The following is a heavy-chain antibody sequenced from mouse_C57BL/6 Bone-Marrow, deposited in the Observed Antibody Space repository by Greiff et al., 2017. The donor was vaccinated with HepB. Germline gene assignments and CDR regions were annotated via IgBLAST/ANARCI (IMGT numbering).Heavy chain of an antibody. V-gene: IGHV5-4*01. CDR2: ISDGGSYT. CDR1: GFTFSSYA. J-gene: IGHJ4*01. Sequence: EVKVVESGGGLVKPGGSLKLSCAASGFTFSSYAMSWVRQTPEKRLEWVATISDGGSYTYYPDNVKGRFTISRDNAKNNLYLQMSHLKSEDTAMYYCARDLGARCWGQGTSVTVAS. CDR3: ARDLGARC. D-gene: IGHD3-1*01.